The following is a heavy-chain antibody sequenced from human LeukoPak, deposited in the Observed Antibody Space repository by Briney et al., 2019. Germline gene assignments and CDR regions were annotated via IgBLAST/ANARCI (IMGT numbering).Heavy chain of an antibody. J-gene: IGHJ4*02. CDR3: AKLIPYSGWPFDY. Sequence: GGSLRLSCAASGFTFSSYGMGWVRQAPGKGLEWVSTINDSGGRTYYADSVKGRLTISRDNSKNTLDLQMNSLRAEDTAVYYCAKLIPYSGWPFDYWGQGTMVTVSS. CDR1: GFTFSSYG. V-gene: IGHV3-23*01. CDR2: INDSGGRT. D-gene: IGHD5-12*01.